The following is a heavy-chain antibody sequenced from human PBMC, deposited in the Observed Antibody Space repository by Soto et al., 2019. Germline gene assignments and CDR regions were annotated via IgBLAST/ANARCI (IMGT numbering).Heavy chain of an antibody. CDR1: GGSISSGGYY. D-gene: IGHD2-2*01. Sequence: QVQLQESGPGLVKPSQTLSLTCTVSGGSISSGGYYWSWIRQHPGKGLEWIGYIYYSGSTYYNPSLKSRVTIPVDTSKNQFSLKLSSVTAADTAVYYCARSGGAVVPAASDITPFDYWGQGTLVTVSS. J-gene: IGHJ4*02. CDR2: IYYSGST. CDR3: ARSGGAVVPAASDITPFDY. V-gene: IGHV4-31*03.